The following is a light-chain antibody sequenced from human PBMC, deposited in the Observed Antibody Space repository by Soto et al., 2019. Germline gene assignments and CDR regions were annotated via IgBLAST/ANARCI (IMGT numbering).Light chain of an antibody. V-gene: IGLV2-8*01. Sequence: QSVLTQPASVSGSPGQSITISCTGTSSDVGAYDYVSWYQQHPGKAPKLMIYEINKRPSGVPDRFSGSKSGNTASLTVSGLQAEDKADYYCSSFAGSNNFPYVFGTGTKVTVL. J-gene: IGLJ1*01. CDR3: SSFAGSNNFPYV. CDR2: EIN. CDR1: SSDVGAYDY.